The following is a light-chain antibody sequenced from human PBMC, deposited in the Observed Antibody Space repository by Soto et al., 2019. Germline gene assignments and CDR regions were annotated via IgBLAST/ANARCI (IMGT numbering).Light chain of an antibody. Sequence: DIQMTQSPSTLSASVGGSVTITCRASQSISSWLAWYQQKPGKAPRLLIYKASDLESGVPSRFSGSGSGTDFTLTISSLQPDDFATYYCQQYNSYSPLTFGGGTKVDI. CDR3: QQYNSYSPLT. J-gene: IGKJ4*01. V-gene: IGKV1-5*03. CDR1: QSISSW. CDR2: KAS.